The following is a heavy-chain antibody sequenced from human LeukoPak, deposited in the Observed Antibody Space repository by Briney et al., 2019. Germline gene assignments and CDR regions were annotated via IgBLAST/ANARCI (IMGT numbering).Heavy chain of an antibody. CDR2: ISSSSSYI. Sequence: GGSLRLSCAASGFTFSSYTMNWVRQAPGKGLEWVSSISSSSSYIYYADSVKGRFTISRDNAKNSLYLQMNSLRAEDTAVYYCARDLTGWGAFDIWGQGTMVTVSS. CDR1: GFTFSSYT. CDR3: ARDLTGWGAFDI. J-gene: IGHJ3*02. V-gene: IGHV3-21*01. D-gene: IGHD3-9*01.